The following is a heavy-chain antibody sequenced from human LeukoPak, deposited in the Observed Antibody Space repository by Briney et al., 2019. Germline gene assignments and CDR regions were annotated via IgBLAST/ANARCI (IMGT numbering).Heavy chain of an antibody. CDR3: ARQGSSSWYRWFDP. J-gene: IGHJ5*02. V-gene: IGHV4-34*01. Sequence: SETLSLTCAVYGGSFSGYYWSWIRQPPGKGLEWIGEINHSGSTIYNPSLKSRVTISVDTSKNQFSLKLSSVTAADTAVYYCARQGSSSWYRWFDPWGQGTLVTVSS. D-gene: IGHD6-13*01. CDR1: GGSFSGYY. CDR2: INHSGST.